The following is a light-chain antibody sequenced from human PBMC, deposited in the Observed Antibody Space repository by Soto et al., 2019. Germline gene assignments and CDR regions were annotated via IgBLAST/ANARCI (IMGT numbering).Light chain of an antibody. J-gene: IGKJ1*01. CDR1: QSVSSSY. V-gene: IGKV3-20*01. Sequence: VSTQSPGTLSLSPGKRATLYCRASQSVSSSYLAWYQQKPGQAPRLLIYGASSRATGISDRFSGSGSGTDFTLTISRLEPEDFAVYYCQQYGSSPWTFGQGTKVDIK. CDR2: GAS. CDR3: QQYGSSPWT.